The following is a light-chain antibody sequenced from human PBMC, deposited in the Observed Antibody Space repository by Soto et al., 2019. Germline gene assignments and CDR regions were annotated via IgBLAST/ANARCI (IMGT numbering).Light chain of an antibody. CDR2: GAA. V-gene: IGKV3-15*01. Sequence: EIVMTQSPATLSVSPGERATLSCRASQSVSSNLAWYQQKPGQAPRLLIYGAATRATGIPASFSGSGSGPEFTLTISSLQYEDFAVYYCQQYNNWPLTFGGGTKVEIK. J-gene: IGKJ4*01. CDR1: QSVSSN. CDR3: QQYNNWPLT.